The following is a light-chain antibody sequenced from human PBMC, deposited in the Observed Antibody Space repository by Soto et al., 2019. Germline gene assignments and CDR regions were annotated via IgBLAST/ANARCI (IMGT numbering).Light chain of an antibody. V-gene: IGKV3-15*01. Sequence: EIVMTQSPATLSVSPGERATLSCRASQSVSSDLAWYHQKPGQAPRLLIYGASTRATGIPARFSGSGSGTEFTLTINSMPSEDFAVYYCQQYNNWPRTFGQGTKVDIK. J-gene: IGKJ1*01. CDR1: QSVSSD. CDR2: GAS. CDR3: QQYNNWPRT.